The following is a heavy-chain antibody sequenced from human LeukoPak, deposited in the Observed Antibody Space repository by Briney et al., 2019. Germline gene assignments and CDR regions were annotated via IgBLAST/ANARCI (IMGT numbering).Heavy chain of an antibody. J-gene: IGHJ4*02. CDR2: ISAYNGNT. V-gene: IGHV1-18*01. D-gene: IGHD3-22*01. Sequence: ASVKVSCKASGYTFTGYGISWVRQAPGQGLEWMGWISAYNGNTNYAQKLQGRVTMTTDTSTSTAYMELRSLRSDDTAVYYCARSHYYYDSSGYYYFDYWGQGTLVTVSS. CDR1: GYTFTGYG. CDR3: ARSHYYYDSSGYYYFDY.